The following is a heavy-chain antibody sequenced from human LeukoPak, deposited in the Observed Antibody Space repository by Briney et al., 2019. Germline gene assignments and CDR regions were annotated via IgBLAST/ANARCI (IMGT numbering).Heavy chain of an antibody. J-gene: IGHJ4*02. Sequence: GASVKVSCKASGYTFTGYYMHCVRQAPGQGLEWMGWINPNSGGTNYAQKFQGRVTMTRDTSISTAYMELSRLRSDDTAVYYCARPSRRYSSGWYYFDYWGQGTLVTVSS. CDR1: GYTFTGYY. CDR3: ARPSRRYSSGWYYFDY. D-gene: IGHD6-19*01. CDR2: INPNSGGT. V-gene: IGHV1-2*02.